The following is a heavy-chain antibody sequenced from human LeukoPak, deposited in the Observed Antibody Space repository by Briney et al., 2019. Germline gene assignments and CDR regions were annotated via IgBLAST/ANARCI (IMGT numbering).Heavy chain of an antibody. D-gene: IGHD6-19*01. CDR1: GYTFTSYD. CDR3: ARDRSSGWYYFDY. CDR2: INPNSGGT. Sequence: VASVKVSCKASGYTFTSYDINWVRQATGQGLEWMGWINPNSGGTNYAQKFQGRVTMTRDTSISTAYMELSRLRSDDTAVYYCARDRSSGWYYFDYWGQGTLVTVSS. J-gene: IGHJ4*02. V-gene: IGHV1-2*02.